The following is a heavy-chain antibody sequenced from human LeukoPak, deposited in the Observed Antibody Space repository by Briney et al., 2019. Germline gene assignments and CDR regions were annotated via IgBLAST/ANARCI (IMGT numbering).Heavy chain of an antibody. CDR2: ISSSSSYI. Sequence: GGSLRLSCAASGFTFSSYSMNWVRQAPGKGLEWVSSISSSSSYIYYADSVRGRFTISRDNAKNSLYLQMNSLRAEDTAVYYCARDGVWDSGPLAGMDVWGQGTTVTVSS. CDR1: GFTFSSYS. J-gene: IGHJ6*02. V-gene: IGHV3-21*01. D-gene: IGHD6-19*01. CDR3: ARDGVWDSGPLAGMDV.